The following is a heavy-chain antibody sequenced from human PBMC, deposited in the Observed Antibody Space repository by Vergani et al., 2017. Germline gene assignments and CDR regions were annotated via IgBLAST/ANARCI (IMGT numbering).Heavy chain of an antibody. CDR3: TTGVGAPGYLNYYYYYMDV. V-gene: IGHV1-69*13. CDR2: IIPIFGTA. D-gene: IGHD1-26*01. Sequence: QGQLVQSGAEVKKPGSSVKVSCKASGGTFSSYAISWVRQAPGQGLEWMGRIIPIFGTANYAQKFQGRVTITADESTSTAYMELSSLRSEDTAVYYCTTGVGAPGYLNYYYYYMDVWGKGTTVTVSS. J-gene: IGHJ6*03. CDR1: GGTFSSYA.